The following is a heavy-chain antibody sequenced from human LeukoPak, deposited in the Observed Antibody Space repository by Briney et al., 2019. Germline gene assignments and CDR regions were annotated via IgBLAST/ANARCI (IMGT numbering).Heavy chain of an antibody. D-gene: IGHD6-25*01. V-gene: IGHV4-4*07. J-gene: IGHJ4*02. CDR2: MYTGGST. Sequence: SSETLSLTCTVSGDTIRSYYWSWIRQPAGKGLEWIGRMYTGGSTNYNPSLKSRVTMSGDTSKNQVSLRLTSVTAADTAVYYCARGSRSGWPIHWGQGTLVTVSS. CDR1: GDTIRSYY. CDR3: ARGSRSGWPIH.